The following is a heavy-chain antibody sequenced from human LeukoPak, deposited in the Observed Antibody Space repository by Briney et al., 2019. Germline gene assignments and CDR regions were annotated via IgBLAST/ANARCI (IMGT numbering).Heavy chain of an antibody. D-gene: IGHD6-6*01. CDR3: ARYSSSSFDY. Sequence: SVKVSCKASGGTFSSYAISWVRQAPGQGLEWMGGINPIFGTANYAPKFQGRVTITTDESTSTAYKELSSLRSEDTAVNYCARYSSSSFDYWGQGTLVSASS. J-gene: IGHJ4*02. CDR2: INPIFGTA. CDR1: GGTFSSYA. V-gene: IGHV1-69*05.